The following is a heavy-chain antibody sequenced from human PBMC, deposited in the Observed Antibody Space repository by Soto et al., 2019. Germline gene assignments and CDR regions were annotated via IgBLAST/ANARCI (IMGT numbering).Heavy chain of an antibody. D-gene: IGHD3-3*01. V-gene: IGHV1-2*04. CDR3: ARAYYDFWSGYYRDYYYYYGMDV. Sequence: ASVKVSCKASGYTFTGYYMHWVRQAPGQGLEWMGWINPNSGGTNYAQKFQGWVTMTRDTSISTAYMELSRLSSDDTAVYYCARAYYDFWSGYYRDYYYYYGMDVWGQGTTVTVSS. CDR2: INPNSGGT. J-gene: IGHJ6*02. CDR1: GYTFTGYY.